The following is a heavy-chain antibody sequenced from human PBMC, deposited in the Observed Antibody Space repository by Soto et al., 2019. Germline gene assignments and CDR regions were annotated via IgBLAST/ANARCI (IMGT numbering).Heavy chain of an antibody. CDR1: GFSLNTRGVA. J-gene: IGHJ4*02. Sequence: QITLKESGPTLVKPTQTLTLTCTFTGFSLNTRGVAVAWIRQPPGKALEWLGLIYWDDDTRYSPSLKTRLSIARDTSENQVVLTLTDLDPVDTATYFCAHTFGIFTGYNINFDYWGQGALVTVSS. V-gene: IGHV2-5*02. CDR3: AHTFGIFTGYNINFDY. D-gene: IGHD3-9*01. CDR2: IYWDDDT.